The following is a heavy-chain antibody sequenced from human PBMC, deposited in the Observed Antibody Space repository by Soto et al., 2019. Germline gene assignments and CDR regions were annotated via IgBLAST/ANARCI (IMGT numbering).Heavy chain of an antibody. V-gene: IGHV1-69*13. CDR2: IIPLFGTT. J-gene: IGHJ5*02. Sequence: SVKVSCKASGGTFSTYGISWVRQAPGQGIEWIGGIIPLFGTTNYAQKFRGRVTVTADESTTTVYMELSSLRFEDTAMYYCARAPGSSWYNWFDPWGQGTLVTVSS. D-gene: IGHD6-13*01. CDR3: ARAPGSSWYNWFDP. CDR1: GGTFSTYG.